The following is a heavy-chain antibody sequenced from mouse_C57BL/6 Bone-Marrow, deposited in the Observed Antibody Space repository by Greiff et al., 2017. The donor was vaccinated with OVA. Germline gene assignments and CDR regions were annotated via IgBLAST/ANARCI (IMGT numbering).Heavy chain of an antibody. J-gene: IGHJ3*01. CDR3: AMSHRFAY. CDR2: IDPSDSYT. CDR1: GYTFTSYW. V-gene: IGHV1-59*01. Sequence: QVQLQQPGAELVRPGTSVKLSCKASGYTFTSYWMHWVKQRPGQGLEWIGVIDPSDSYTNYNQKFKGKATLTVDTSSSTAYMQLSSLTSEDSAVYYCAMSHRFAYWGQGTLVTVSA.